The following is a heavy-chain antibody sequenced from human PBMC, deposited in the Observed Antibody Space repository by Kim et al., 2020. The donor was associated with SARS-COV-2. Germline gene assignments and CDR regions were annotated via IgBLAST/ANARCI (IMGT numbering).Heavy chain of an antibody. CDR3: TTLLRYFDWLAVKYYYLGMDV. D-gene: IGHD3-9*01. J-gene: IGHJ6*02. CDR1: GFTFSNAW. Sequence: GGSLRLSCAASGFTFSNAWMSWVRQAPGKGLEWVGRIKSKTDGGTTDYAAPVKGRFTISRDDSKNTLYLQMNSLKTEDTAVYYCTTLLRYFDWLAVKYYYLGMDVWGQGNPVTVPS. V-gene: IGHV3-15*01. CDR2: IKSKTDGGTT.